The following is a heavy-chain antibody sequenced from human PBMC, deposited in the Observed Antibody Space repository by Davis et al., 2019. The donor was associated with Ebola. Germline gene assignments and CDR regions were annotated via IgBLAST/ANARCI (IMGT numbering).Heavy chain of an antibody. D-gene: IGHD3-16*01. CDR3: ARGRGIGDY. CDR1: GGTFTNYA. CDR2: INTNTGNP. Sequence: AASVKVSCKTSGGTFTNYAVNWVRQAPGQGLEWMGWINTNTGNPTYAQGFTGRFVFSLDTSVSTAYLQISSLKAEDTAVYYCARGRGIGDYWGQGTLVTVSS. V-gene: IGHV7-4-1*02. J-gene: IGHJ4*02.